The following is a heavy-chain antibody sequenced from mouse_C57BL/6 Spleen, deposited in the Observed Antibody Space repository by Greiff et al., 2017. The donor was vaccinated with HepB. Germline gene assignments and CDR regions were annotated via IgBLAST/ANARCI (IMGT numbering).Heavy chain of an antibody. CDR2: IDPSDSET. Sequence: QVQLKQPGAELVRPGSSVKLSCKASGYTFTSYWMHWVKQRPIQGLEWIGNIDPSDSETHYNQKFKDKATLTVDKSSSTAYMQLSSLTSEDSAVYYCARSIYYGSSYGHAMDYWGQGTSVTVSS. J-gene: IGHJ4*01. CDR1: GYTFTSYW. D-gene: IGHD1-1*01. CDR3: ARSIYYGSSYGHAMDY. V-gene: IGHV1-52*01.